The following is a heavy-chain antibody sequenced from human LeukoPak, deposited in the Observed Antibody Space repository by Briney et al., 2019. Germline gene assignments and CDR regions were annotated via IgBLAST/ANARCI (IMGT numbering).Heavy chain of an antibody. D-gene: IGHD7-27*01. V-gene: IGHV4-39*01. Sequence: PSETLSLTCTVSGGSISSSSYYWGWIRQPPGKGLEWIGEIYHSGSTNYNPSLKSRVTISVDKSKNQFSLKLSSVTAADTSVYYCARHPSVTGRGVFDYWGQGTLVTVSS. CDR2: IYHSGST. J-gene: IGHJ4*02. CDR3: ARHPSVTGRGVFDY. CDR1: GGSISSSSYY.